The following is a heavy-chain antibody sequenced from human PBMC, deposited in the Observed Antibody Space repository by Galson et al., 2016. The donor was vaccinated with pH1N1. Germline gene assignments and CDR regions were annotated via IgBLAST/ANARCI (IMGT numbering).Heavy chain of an antibody. J-gene: IGHJ4*02. CDR2: IHYSGST. Sequence: ETLSLTCTVSGGSISDAGSISKYNWSWIRQPPGKGLEWIGHIHYSGSTNYNPSLKTRVTISADMSKNQFSLRLTSVTAADTAEYYCARTFGKTLCDGDCYDTSCFDYWGQGTLVTVSS. D-gene: IGHD2-21*02. CDR1: GGSISDAGSISKYN. CDR3: ARTFGKTLCDGDCYDTSCFDY. V-gene: IGHV4-61*01.